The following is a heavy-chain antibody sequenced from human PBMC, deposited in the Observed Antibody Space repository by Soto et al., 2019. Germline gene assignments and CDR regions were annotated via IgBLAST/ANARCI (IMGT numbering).Heavy chain of an antibody. V-gene: IGHV3-13*01. J-gene: IGHJ4*02. Sequence: EVQLVESGGGLVQPGGSLRLSCAASGFTFSSYDMHWVRQATGKGLEWVSAIGTAGDTYYPGSVKGRFTISRDNAKKSLHLQMNSLRAEDTAVYYCARLRSSGYYYYDYWGQGTLVTVSS. CDR3: ARLRSSGYYYYDY. CDR2: IGTAGDT. D-gene: IGHD3-22*01. CDR1: GFTFSSYD.